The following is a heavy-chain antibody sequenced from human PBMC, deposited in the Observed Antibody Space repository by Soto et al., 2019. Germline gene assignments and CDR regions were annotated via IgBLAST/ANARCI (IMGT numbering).Heavy chain of an antibody. D-gene: IGHD1-26*01. J-gene: IGHJ6*02. CDR3: AKDPPWTVGPLAMDV. CDR1: GFTFSSYA. CDR2: ISGSGGST. Sequence: LRLSCAASGFTFSSYAMSWVRQAPGKGLEWVSAISGSGGSTYYADSVKGRFTISRDNSKNTLYLQMNSLRVEDTAVYYCAKDPPWTVGPLAMDVWGQGTTVTVSS. V-gene: IGHV3-23*01.